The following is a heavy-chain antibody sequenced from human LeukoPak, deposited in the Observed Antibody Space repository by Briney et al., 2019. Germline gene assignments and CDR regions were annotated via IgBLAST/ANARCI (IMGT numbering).Heavy chain of an antibody. J-gene: IGHJ4*02. CDR2: ISSNGGST. D-gene: IGHD4-17*01. CDR1: GFTFSSYA. Sequence: GGSLRLSCSASGFTFSSYAMHWVRQAPGKGLESVSAISSNGGSTYYADSVKGRFTISRDNAKKSLYLQMNSLRAEDTAVYYCARARYGDYLDYWGQGTLVTVSS. V-gene: IGHV3-64*04. CDR3: ARARYGDYLDY.